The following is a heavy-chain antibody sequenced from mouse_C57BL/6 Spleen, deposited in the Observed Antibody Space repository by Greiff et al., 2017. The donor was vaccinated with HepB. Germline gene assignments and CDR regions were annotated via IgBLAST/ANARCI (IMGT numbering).Heavy chain of an antibody. CDR1: GFTFSSYA. Sequence: DVKLEESGGGLVKPGGSLKLSCAASGFTFSSYAMSWVRQTPEKRLEWVATISDGGSYTYYPDNVKGRFTISRDNAKNNLYLQMSHLKSEDTAMYYCATYYFDYWGQGTTLTVSS. CDR2: ISDGGSYT. CDR3: ATYYFDY. V-gene: IGHV5-4*03. J-gene: IGHJ2*01.